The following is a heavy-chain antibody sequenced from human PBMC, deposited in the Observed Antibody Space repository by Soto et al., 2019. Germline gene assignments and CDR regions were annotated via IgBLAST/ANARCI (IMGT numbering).Heavy chain of an antibody. CDR3: ARDQGRSITCQLDY. CDR1: GFTFSTYA. Sequence: PWGSLRLSCAVSGFTFSTYAMRWCRQSPGKGLEWVAVISYDGSNTYYADSVKGRFTISRDNMLYLQMNSLRAEDTAVYYCARDQGRSITCQLDYWGQGTLVTVSS. CDR2: ISYDGSNT. J-gene: IGHJ4*02. V-gene: IGHV3-30-3*01. D-gene: IGHD2-2*01.